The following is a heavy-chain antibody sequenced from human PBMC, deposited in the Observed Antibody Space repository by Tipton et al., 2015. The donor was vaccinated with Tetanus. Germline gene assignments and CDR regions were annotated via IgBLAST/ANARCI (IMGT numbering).Heavy chain of an antibody. CDR2: ISYSGST. J-gene: IGHJ4*02. CDR1: GGSLRSGDHY. V-gene: IGHV4-61*08. Sequence: TLSLTCTVSGGSLRSGDHYWSWIRQPPGKGLEWLAYISYSGSTNSNYSLKSRITISQDTSKNQFSLRLTSVTAADTAVYYCARAKYDFPKKGPFDSWGQGSLVIVSS. CDR3: ARAKYDFPKKGPFDS. D-gene: IGHD3-3*01.